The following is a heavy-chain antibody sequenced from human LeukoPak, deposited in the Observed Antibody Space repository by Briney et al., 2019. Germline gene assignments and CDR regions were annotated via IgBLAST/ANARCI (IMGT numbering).Heavy chain of an antibody. J-gene: IGHJ4*02. CDR3: ARSYYGSGRYGPPFDY. V-gene: IGHV4-61*01. CDR2: IYDSGST. D-gene: IGHD3-10*01. Sequence: SETLSLTCTVSGYSISSGYYWSWIRQSPGKGLDWIGYIYDSGSTKYNPSLKSRVTISVDTSKNQFSLKLSYVTAADTDVYYCARSYYGSGRYGPPFDYWGQGTLVTVSS. CDR1: GYSISSGYY.